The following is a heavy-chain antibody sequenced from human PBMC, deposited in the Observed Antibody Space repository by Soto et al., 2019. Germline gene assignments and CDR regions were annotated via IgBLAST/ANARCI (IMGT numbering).Heavy chain of an antibody. V-gene: IGHV1-18*01. CDR2: ISAYNGNT. CDR3: ARDTLRVAATYWFDP. CDR1: GYTFTSYG. Sequence: ASVKVSCKASGYTFTSYGISWVRQAPGQGLEWMGWISAYNGNTNYAQKLQGRVTMTTDTSTSTAYMELRSLRSDDTAVYYCARDTLRVAATYWFDPWGQGTLVTVSS. J-gene: IGHJ5*02. D-gene: IGHD2-15*01.